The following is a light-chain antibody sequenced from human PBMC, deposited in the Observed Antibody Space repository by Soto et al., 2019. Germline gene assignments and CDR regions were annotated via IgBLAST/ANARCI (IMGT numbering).Light chain of an antibody. V-gene: IGLV2-23*01. CDR2: EGS. CDR3: CSYAGSSTTYV. J-gene: IGLJ1*01. CDR1: SSDVGSYNL. Sequence: QSVLTQPASVSGSPGQSITISCTGTSSDVGSYNLVSWYQQHPGKAPKLMIYEGSKRPSGVSNRFSGSKSGNTASLTISGLQAEDEADYYCCSYAGSSTTYVFGNGTKATV.